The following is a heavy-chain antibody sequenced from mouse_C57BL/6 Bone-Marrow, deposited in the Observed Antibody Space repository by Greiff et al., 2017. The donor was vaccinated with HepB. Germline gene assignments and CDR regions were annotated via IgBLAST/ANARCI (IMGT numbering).Heavy chain of an antibody. CDR1: GYAFSSSW. Sequence: QVHVKQSGPELVKPGASVKISCKASGYAFSSSWMNWVKQRPGKGLEWIGRIYPGDGDTNYNGKFKGKATLTADKSSSTAYMQLSSLTSEDSAVYFCAWGGNPTYWGQGTLVTVSA. D-gene: IGHD1-1*02. J-gene: IGHJ3*01. CDR3: AWGGNPTY. V-gene: IGHV1-82*01. CDR2: IYPGDGDT.